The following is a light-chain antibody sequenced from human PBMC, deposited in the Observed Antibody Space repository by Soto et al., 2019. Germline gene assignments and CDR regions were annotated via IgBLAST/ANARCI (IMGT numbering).Light chain of an antibody. J-gene: IGKJ1*01. CDR2: GAS. CDR1: QSVSSSY. V-gene: IGKV3-20*01. CDR3: QQYGSSPWT. Sequence: EIVLPQSPGTLSLSPGXRAXLSCRASQSVSSSYLAWYQQKPGQAPRLLIYGASSRATGIPDRFSGSGSGTDFTLTISRLEPEDFAVYYCQQYGSSPWTFGQGTKVDIK.